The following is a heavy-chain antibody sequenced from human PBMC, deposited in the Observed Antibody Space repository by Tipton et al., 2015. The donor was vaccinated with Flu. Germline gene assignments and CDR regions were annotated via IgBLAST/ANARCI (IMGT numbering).Heavy chain of an antibody. CDR3: VRAMHY. CDR2: IKEDGSEI. CDR1: GFTFSTYW. Sequence: SLRLSCAASGFTFSTYWMHWVRQAPGKGLEWVANIKEDGSEIYYVGPVKGRFTISRDNAKNSVYLQMNSLRAEDTAVYYCVRAMHYWGQGTLVTVSS. V-gene: IGHV3-7*01. J-gene: IGHJ4*02.